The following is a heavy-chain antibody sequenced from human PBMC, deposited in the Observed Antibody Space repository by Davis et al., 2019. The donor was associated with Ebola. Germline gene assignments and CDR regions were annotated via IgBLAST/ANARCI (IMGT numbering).Heavy chain of an antibody. J-gene: IGHJ5*02. CDR2: INHSGST. Sequence: SQTLSLTCAASGFTFSDYYMHWIRQPPGKGLEWIGEINHSGSTNYNPSLKGRVTISVDTSKNQFSLKLSSVTAADTAVYYCARMDYYYGSGTNRFDPWGQGTLVTVSS. CDR1: GFTFSDYY. V-gene: IGHV4-34*01. D-gene: IGHD3-10*01. CDR3: ARMDYYYGSGTNRFDP.